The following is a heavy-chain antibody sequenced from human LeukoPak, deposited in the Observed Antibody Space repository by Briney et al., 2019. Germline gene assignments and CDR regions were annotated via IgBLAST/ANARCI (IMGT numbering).Heavy chain of an antibody. CDR1: GFTFSSYG. CDR2: INSDGSST. J-gene: IGHJ5*02. CDR3: ARGRTYYYDSSGYYYVDWFDP. V-gene: IGHV3-74*01. D-gene: IGHD3-22*01. Sequence: GGSLRLSCAASGFTFSSYGMHWVRQAPGKGLVWVSRINSDGSSTSYADSVKGRFTISRDNAKNTLYLQMNSLRAEDTAVYYCARGRTYYYDSSGYYYVDWFDPWGQGTLVTVSS.